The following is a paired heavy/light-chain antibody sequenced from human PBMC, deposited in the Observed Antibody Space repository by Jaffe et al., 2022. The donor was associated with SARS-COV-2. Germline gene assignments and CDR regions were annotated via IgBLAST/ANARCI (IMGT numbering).Heavy chain of an antibody. J-gene: IGHJ6*02. V-gene: IGHV3-9*01. CDR2: ISWNSGSI. D-gene: IGHD2-2*01. CDR1: GFTFDDYA. Sequence: EVQLVESGGGLVQPGRSLRLSCAASGFTFDDYAMHWVRQAPGKGLEWVSGISWNSGSIGYADSVKGRFTISRDNAKNSLYLQMNSLRAEDTALYYCAKEMCSSTSCYFGGGWGMDVWGQGTTVTVSS. CDR3: AKEMCSSTSCYFGGGWGMDV.
Light chain of an antibody. V-gene: IGKV2-24*01. CDR1: QSLVHSDGNTY. CDR3: MQATQKRYT. Sequence: DIVMTQTPLSSPVTLGQPASISCRSSQSLVHSDGNTYLSWLQQRPGQPPRLLIYKISNRFSGVPDRFSGSGAGTDFTLKISRVEAEDVGVYYCMQATQKRYTFGQGTKLEIK. J-gene: IGKJ2*01. CDR2: KIS.